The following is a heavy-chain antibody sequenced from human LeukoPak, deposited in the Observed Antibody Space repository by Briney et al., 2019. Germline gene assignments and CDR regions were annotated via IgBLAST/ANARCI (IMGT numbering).Heavy chain of an antibody. CDR3: ARAGGITGVTIFGVDYYMDV. Sequence: ASVKVSCKASGYTFTGYYMHWVRQAPGQGLEWMGWINPNSGGTNYAQKFQGRVTMTTDTSTSTAYMELRSLRSDDTAVYYCARAGGITGVTIFGVDYYMDVWGKGTTVTVSS. CDR2: INPNSGGT. V-gene: IGHV1-2*02. J-gene: IGHJ6*03. CDR1: GYTFTGYY. D-gene: IGHD3-3*01.